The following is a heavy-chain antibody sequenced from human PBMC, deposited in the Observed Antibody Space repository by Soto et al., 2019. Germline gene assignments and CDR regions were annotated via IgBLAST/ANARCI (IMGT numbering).Heavy chain of an antibody. Sequence: GGSLRLSCAASGFTFSDYYMSWIRQAPGKGLEWVSYISSSGSTIYDADSVKGRFTISRYNAKNSLYLQMNSLRAEDTTVYYCTRTLRYGDEYRYFGMDVWGQGTTVTVAS. CDR2: ISSSGSTI. D-gene: IGHD4-17*01. CDR3: TRTLRYGDEYRYFGMDV. CDR1: GFTFSDYY. V-gene: IGHV3-11*04. J-gene: IGHJ6*02.